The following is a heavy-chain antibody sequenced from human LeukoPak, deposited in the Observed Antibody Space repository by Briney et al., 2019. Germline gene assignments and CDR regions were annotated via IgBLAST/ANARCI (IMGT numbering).Heavy chain of an antibody. V-gene: IGHV4-39*07. J-gene: IGHJ4*02. CDR2: IYYSGST. Sequence: SETLSLTCTVSGGSISSSSYYWGWIRQPPGKGLEWIGSIYYSGSTYYNPSLKSRVTISVDTSKNQFSLNLSSVTAADTAVNYCARGVVTTGAVDYWGQGTLVTVSS. CDR1: GGSISSSSYY. D-gene: IGHD2-21*02. CDR3: ARGVVTTGAVDY.